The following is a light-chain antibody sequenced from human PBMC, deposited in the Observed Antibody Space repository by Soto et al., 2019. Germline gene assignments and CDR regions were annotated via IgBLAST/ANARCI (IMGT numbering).Light chain of an antibody. V-gene: IGKV3-20*01. CDR3: HQYGSSPPYT. CDR2: GSS. CDR1: QSIINNY. J-gene: IGKJ2*01. Sequence: EVVLTQSPGTLSLSPGERVTLSCRASQSIINNYLAWYQQRPGQAPRLLIYGSSDRATGIPDRFSGSGSGTHFTLTISRLEPEDWAVYYCHQYGSSPPYTFGQGTKVEI.